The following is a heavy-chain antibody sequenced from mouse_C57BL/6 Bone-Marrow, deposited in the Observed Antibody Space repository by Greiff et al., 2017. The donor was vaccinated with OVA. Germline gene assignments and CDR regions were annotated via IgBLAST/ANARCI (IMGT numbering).Heavy chain of an antibody. D-gene: IGHD1-1*01. Sequence: VQLQQSGAELVRPGTSVKVSCTASGYAFTNYLIEWVKQSPGQGLEWIGVINPGSGGTNYNEKFKGKATLTADKSSSTAYMQLSSLTSEDSAVYFCTSSTTVVDYAMDDWGQGTSVTVSS. CDR2: INPGSGGT. CDR1: GYAFTNYL. J-gene: IGHJ4*01. V-gene: IGHV1-54*01. CDR3: TSSTTVVDYAMDD.